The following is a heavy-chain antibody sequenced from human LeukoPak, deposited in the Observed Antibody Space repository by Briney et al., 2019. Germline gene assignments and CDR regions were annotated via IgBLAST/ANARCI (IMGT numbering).Heavy chain of an antibody. CDR3: ATLGDYVYFDY. CDR1: GFTFSNHG. CDR2: ISPGGDTP. D-gene: IGHD4-17*01. V-gene: IGHV3-23*01. Sequence: GGSLRLSCAASGFTFSNHGMNWVRQAPGKGLEWVSGISPGGDTPYYADSVRGRFTISRDNSKNTMYLQMNSLRSEDTAVYYCATLGDYVYFDYWGQGTLVTVSS. J-gene: IGHJ4*02.